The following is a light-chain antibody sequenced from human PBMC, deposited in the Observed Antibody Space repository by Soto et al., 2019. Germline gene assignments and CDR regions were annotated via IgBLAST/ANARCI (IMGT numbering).Light chain of an antibody. J-gene: IGKJ1*01. CDR2: DAS. Sequence: EIVLTQSPATLSLSLGERVTLSCRASQSVASYLAWYQQKPGQAPRLLIYDASNRATVIPARFSGSGSGTDFTLTISSLEPEDFAVYFWQQRSNWPWTFGQGTKVEIK. CDR3: QQRSNWPWT. CDR1: QSVASY. V-gene: IGKV3-11*01.